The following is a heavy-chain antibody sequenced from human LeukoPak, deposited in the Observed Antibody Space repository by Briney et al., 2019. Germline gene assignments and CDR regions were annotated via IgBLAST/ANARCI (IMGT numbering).Heavy chain of an antibody. J-gene: IGHJ4*02. CDR1: GGSISSSSYY. CDR3: ARVFDFWSGSH. D-gene: IGHD3-3*01. CDR2: IYYSGST. Sequence: SETLSLTCTVSGGSISSSSYYWGWIRQPPGKGLEWIGSIYYSGSTYYNPSLKSRVTISVDTSKNQFSLKLSSVTAADTAVYYCARVFDFWSGSHWGQGILVTVSS. V-gene: IGHV4-39*01.